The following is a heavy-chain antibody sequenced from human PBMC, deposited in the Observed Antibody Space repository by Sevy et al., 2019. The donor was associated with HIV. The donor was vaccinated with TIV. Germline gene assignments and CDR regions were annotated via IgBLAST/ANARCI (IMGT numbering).Heavy chain of an antibody. CDR2: ISAYNGNT. D-gene: IGHD3-10*01. CDR3: ARDGVGYYYGSGSYYKNWFDP. V-gene: IGHV1-18*01. Sequence: ASVKVSCKASGCTFTSYGISWVRQAPGQGLEWMGWISAYNGNTNYAQKLQGRVTMTTDTSTSTAYMELRSLRSDDTAVYYCARDGVGYYYGSGSYYKNWFDPWGQGTLVTVSS. J-gene: IGHJ5*02. CDR1: GCTFTSYG.